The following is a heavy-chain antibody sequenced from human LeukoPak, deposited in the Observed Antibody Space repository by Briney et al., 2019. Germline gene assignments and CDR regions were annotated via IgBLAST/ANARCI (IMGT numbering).Heavy chain of an antibody. J-gene: IGHJ4*02. V-gene: IGHV3-15*01. CDR2: MKSKTDGGTT. CDR1: GFTFSNAW. Sequence: GGSLRLSCAASGFTFSNAWISWVRQAPGKGLEWVGRMKSKTDGGTTDYAAPVKGRFTISRDDSKNTLYLQMNSLKTEDTAVYYCTTFTGFYYGSGSYYDPAVWGQGTLVTVSS. D-gene: IGHD3-10*01. CDR3: TTFTGFYYGSGSYYDPAV.